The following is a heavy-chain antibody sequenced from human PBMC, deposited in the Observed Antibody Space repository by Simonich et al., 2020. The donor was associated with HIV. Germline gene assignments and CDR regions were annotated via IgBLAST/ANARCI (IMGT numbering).Heavy chain of an antibody. V-gene: IGHV1-2*02. CDR2: INPKRGGT. CDR3: ARTLTSDGGNY. D-gene: IGHD6-6*01. J-gene: IGHJ4*02. Sequence: QVQLVQSGAEVKKPGASVKVSCKASGYTFTGYHIHWVRQAPGQGLEWMGGINPKRGGTNYAQKFQGRVTMTSDTSISTAYMELSSLTSDDTAVYYCARTLTSDGGNYWGQGTLVTVSS. CDR1: GYTFTGYH.